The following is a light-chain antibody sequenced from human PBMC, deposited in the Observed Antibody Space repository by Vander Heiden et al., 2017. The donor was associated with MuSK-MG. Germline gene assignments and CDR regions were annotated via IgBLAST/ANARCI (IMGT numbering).Light chain of an antibody. J-gene: IGKJ2*01. Sequence: DIVMTQSPHSLAASLGERATINCKSSQSVLSSSNNKNYLTWHQQKPGQPPKLLIYWASTRESGVPDRFSGSGSGTDFTLTISSLQAEDVAVYYCQQYYSSPYTFGQGTKLEIK. CDR3: QQYYSSPYT. CDR2: WAS. V-gene: IGKV4-1*01. CDR1: QSVLSSSNNKNY.